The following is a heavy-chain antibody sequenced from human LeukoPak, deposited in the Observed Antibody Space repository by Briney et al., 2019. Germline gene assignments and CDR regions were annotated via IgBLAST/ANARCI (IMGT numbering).Heavy chain of an antibody. Sequence: GGSLRLSCAASGFTFSSYSMNWVRQAPGKGLEWVSSISSSSSYIYYADSVRGRFTISRDNAKSSLYLQMNNLRTEDTAVYYCARGNSDYREASEWGQGTLVTVSS. CDR2: ISSSSSYI. CDR1: GFTFSSYS. V-gene: IGHV3-21*06. J-gene: IGHJ1*01. D-gene: IGHD4-17*01. CDR3: ARGNSDYREASE.